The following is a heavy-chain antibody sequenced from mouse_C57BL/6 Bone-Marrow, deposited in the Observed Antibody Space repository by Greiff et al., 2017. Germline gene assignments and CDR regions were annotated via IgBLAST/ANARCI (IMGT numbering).Heavy chain of an antibody. V-gene: IGHV1-78*01. Sequence: QVQLQQSDAELVKPGASVKISCKVSGYTFTDHTIHWMKQRPEQGLEWIGYIYPRDGSNKYNEKFKGKATLTADRSSSTAYMQLNSLTSEDSEVYFCARNGGNSYYFGYWGQGTTLTVSS. J-gene: IGHJ2*01. D-gene: IGHD2-1*01. CDR2: IYPRDGSN. CDR1: GYTFTDHT. CDR3: ARNGGNSYYFGY.